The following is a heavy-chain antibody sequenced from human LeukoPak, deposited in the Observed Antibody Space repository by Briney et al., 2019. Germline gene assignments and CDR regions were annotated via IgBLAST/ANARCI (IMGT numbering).Heavy chain of an antibody. Sequence: GGSLRLSCAASGFTFSGYAMNWVRQAPGKGLEWVSAMSGSGGSTYYADSVKGRFTISRDNSKNTLYLQMSSLRAEDTAVYYCAKASMIVVVITYLDYWGQGTLVTVSS. CDR3: AKASMIVVVITYLDY. V-gene: IGHV3-23*01. D-gene: IGHD3-22*01. CDR2: MSGSGGST. CDR1: GFTFSGYA. J-gene: IGHJ4*02.